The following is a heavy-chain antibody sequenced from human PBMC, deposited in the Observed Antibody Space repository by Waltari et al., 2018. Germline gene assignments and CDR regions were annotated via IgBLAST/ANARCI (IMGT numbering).Heavy chain of an antibody. Sequence: QVQLQQWGAGLLKPSETLSLTCTVYGGSFSGYYWSWIRQPPGKGLEWIGEINHSGRTNFNPSLKSRVTISVDTSKNQFALKLSSVTAADTAVYYCAREETDYDLWSGYRRNYYFDYWGQGTLVTVSS. CDR3: AREETDYDLWSGYRRNYYFDY. D-gene: IGHD3-3*01. J-gene: IGHJ4*02. V-gene: IGHV4-34*01. CDR1: GGSFSGYY. CDR2: INHSGRT.